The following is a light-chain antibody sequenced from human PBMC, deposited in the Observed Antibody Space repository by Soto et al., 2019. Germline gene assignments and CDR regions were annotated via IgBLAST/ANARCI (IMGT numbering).Light chain of an antibody. CDR3: CSYAGSSTLGV. CDR1: SSDVGSYNL. J-gene: IGLJ1*01. V-gene: IGLV2-23*02. Sequence: QSVLTQPASVSGSPGQSITISCTGTSSDVGSYNLVSWYQQRPGKAPKLMIYEVSKRPSGVSNRFSGSKSGNTASLTISGLQAEDEADYYCCSYAGSSTLGVFGTGTKVTVL. CDR2: EVS.